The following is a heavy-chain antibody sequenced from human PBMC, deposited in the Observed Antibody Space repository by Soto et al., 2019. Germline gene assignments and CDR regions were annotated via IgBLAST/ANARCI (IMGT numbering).Heavy chain of an antibody. J-gene: IGHJ6*03. Sequence: GGSLRLSCTASGFTFGDYAMSWFRQAPGKGLEWVGFIRSKAYGGTTEYAASVKGRFTISRDDSKSIAYLQMNSLKTEDTAVYYCTRDHGVPAAIPFPRDYYYYYYMDVWGKGTTVTVSS. D-gene: IGHD2-2*01. V-gene: IGHV3-49*03. CDR3: TRDHGVPAAIPFPRDYYYYYYMDV. CDR2: IRSKAYGGTT. CDR1: GFTFGDYA.